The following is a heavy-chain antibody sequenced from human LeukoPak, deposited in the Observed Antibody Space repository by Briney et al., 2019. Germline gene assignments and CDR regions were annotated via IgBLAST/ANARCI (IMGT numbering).Heavy chain of an antibody. J-gene: IGHJ4*02. CDR1: GFTFSSYG. D-gene: IGHD3-22*01. CDR3: AKANYYDSSGYYLH. Sequence: GGSLRLSCAASGFTFSSYGMSWVRQAPGKGLEWVSAISGSGGSTYYADSVKGRFTISRDNSKNTLYLQMNSLRAEDTAVYYCAKANYYDSSGYYLHWGQGTLVTVSS. CDR2: ISGSGGST. V-gene: IGHV3-23*01.